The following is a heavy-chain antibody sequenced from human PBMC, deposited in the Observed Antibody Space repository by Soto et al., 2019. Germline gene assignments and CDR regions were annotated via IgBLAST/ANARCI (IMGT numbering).Heavy chain of an antibody. V-gene: IGHV3-30*04. CDR1: GFTFSSYA. Sequence: QVQLVESGGGVVQPGRSLRLSCAASGFTFSSYAIHWVRQAPGKGLEWAAVMSYDGRKKYYADSMKGRFTISRDNSKNTLYLQINSLSADDTAVYYCARQDHSGSGWFDTWGQGTLVTVSS. CDR2: MSYDGRKK. J-gene: IGHJ5*02. D-gene: IGHD3-22*01. CDR3: ARQDHSGSGWFDT.